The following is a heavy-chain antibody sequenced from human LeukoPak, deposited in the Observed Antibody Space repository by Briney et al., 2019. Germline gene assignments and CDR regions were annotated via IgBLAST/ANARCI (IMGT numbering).Heavy chain of an antibody. V-gene: IGHV3-21*01. J-gene: IGHJ4*02. CDR2: ISSSSSYI. Sequence: PGGSLRLSCAASGFTFSSYGMNWVRQAPGKGLEWVSSISSSSSYIYYADSVKGRFTISRDNAKNSLYLQMNSLRAEDTAVYYCAAYYYGSGSFDYFDYWGQGTLVTVSS. CDR1: GFTFSSYG. D-gene: IGHD3-10*01. CDR3: AAYYYGSGSFDYFDY.